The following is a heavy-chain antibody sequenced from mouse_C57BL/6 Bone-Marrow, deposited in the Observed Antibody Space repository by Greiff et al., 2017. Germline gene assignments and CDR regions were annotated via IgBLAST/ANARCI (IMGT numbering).Heavy chain of an antibody. V-gene: IGHV1-55*01. D-gene: IGHD1-3*01. CDR3: ARSKVLHGFTY. CDR1: GYTFTSYW. CDR2: IYPGSGST. Sequence: VQLQQSGAELVKPGASVKMSCKASGYTFTSYWITWVKQSPGQGLEWIGGIYPGSGSTNYNEKFKSKATLTVDTTSSTDYMQLSSLTSEDSAVYYCARSKVLHGFTYWGQGTPVTVSA. J-gene: IGHJ3*01.